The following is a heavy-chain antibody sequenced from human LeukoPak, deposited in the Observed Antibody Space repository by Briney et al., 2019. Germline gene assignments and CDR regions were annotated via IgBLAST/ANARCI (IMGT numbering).Heavy chain of an antibody. Sequence: ASVKVSCKASGYTFTSYDINWVRQAIGQGLEWMGWTNPNTGNTGYAQKFQGRVTMTRNTSISTAYMELSSLRSEDTAVYYCARGPKWNYVVPLDYWGQGTLVTVSS. CDR3: ARGPKWNYVVPLDY. J-gene: IGHJ4*02. V-gene: IGHV1-8*01. CDR1: GYTFTSYD. D-gene: IGHD1-7*01. CDR2: TNPNTGNT.